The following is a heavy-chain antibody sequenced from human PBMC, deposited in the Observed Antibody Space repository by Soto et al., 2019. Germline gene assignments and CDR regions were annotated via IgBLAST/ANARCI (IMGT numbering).Heavy chain of an antibody. J-gene: IGHJ4*02. D-gene: IGHD3-9*01. Sequence: PSETLSLTCTLSGGSISVYYWSWIRQSPGQRLEWIGYIYDSGSPYYNPSLKTRVTIAADSSKNQISLKLTSATAADTAVYYCARGVGSSPPRYWGRGTLVTVSS. CDR1: GGSISVYY. CDR3: ARGVGSSPPRY. CDR2: IYDSGSP. V-gene: IGHV4-59*01.